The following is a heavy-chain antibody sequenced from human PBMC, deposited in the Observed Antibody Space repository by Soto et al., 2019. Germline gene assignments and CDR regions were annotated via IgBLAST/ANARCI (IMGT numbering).Heavy chain of an antibody. V-gene: IGHV3-30*18. CDR3: AKDHCSSTSCYPDPMWFDP. J-gene: IGHJ5*02. Sequence: ALRLSCAASGFTFSSYGMHWVRQAPGKGLEWVAVISYDGSNKYYADSVKGRFTISRDNSKNTLYLQMNSLRAEDTAVYYCAKDHCSSTSCYPDPMWFDPWGQGTLVTVSS. D-gene: IGHD2-2*01. CDR1: GFTFSSYG. CDR2: ISYDGSNK.